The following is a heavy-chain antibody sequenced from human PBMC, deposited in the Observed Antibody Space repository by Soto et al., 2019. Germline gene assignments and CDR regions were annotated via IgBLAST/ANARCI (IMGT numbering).Heavy chain of an antibody. CDR2: ISSSSSYI. CDR3: ARVSDYYDSSVPDAFDI. D-gene: IGHD3-22*01. Sequence: GGSLRLSCATSGFTFSSYSMNWVRQAPGEGLEWVSSISSSSSYIYYADSVKGRFTISRDNAKNSLYLQMNSLRAEDTAVYYCARVSDYYDSSVPDAFDIWGQGTMVTVSS. CDR1: GFTFSSYS. J-gene: IGHJ3*02. V-gene: IGHV3-21*01.